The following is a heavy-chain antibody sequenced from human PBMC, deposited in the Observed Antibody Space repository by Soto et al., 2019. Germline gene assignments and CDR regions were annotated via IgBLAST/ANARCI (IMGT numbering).Heavy chain of an antibody. CDR1: GFTFSSYW. CDR3: ARDGGLSCYDY. Sequence: LRLSCAASGFTFSSYWMSWVRQAPGKGLEWVAKIKQDGSEKYYVDSVKGRFTISRDNAKNSLYLQMNSLRAEDTAVYYCARDGGLSCYDYWGQGTLVTVSS. CDR2: IKQDGSEK. D-gene: IGHD2-15*01. J-gene: IGHJ4*02. V-gene: IGHV3-7*01.